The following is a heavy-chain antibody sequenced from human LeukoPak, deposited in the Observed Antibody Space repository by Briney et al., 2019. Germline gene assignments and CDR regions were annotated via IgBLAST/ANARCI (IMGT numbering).Heavy chain of an antibody. CDR3: ARYSGSYIDY. D-gene: IGHD1-26*01. CDR2: IYIRGST. J-gene: IGHJ4*02. Sequence: PSETLSLTCTVSGGSISSYYWSWIRQPAGKGMELMGCIYIRGSTNYNPSLKSRVTMSVDTSKNQFSLKLSSVTAADTAVYYCARYSGSYIDYWGQGTLVTVSS. V-gene: IGHV4-4*07. CDR1: GGSISSYY.